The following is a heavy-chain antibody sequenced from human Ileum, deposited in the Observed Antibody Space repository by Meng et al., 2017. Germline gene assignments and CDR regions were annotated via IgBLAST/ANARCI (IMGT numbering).Heavy chain of an antibody. Sequence: GGSLRLSCAASGFTLSTHPAHWVRQAPGKGLEWVAVISPAGGSQFYTDSVKGRFTISRDNSKDTLYLQMNNLSADDTAVYYCAREFRSSGKAGTFDIWGQGTVVTVSS. V-gene: IGHV3-30*04. J-gene: IGHJ3*02. D-gene: IGHD3-22*01. CDR2: ISPAGGSQ. CDR1: GFTLSTHP. CDR3: AREFRSSGKAGTFDI.